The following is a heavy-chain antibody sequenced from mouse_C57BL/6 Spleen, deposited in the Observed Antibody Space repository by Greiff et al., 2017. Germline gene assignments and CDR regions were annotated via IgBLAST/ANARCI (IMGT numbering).Heavy chain of an antibody. J-gene: IGHJ1*03. CDR1: GYTFTSYW. Sequence: VKLQQPGAELVKPGASVKMSCKASGYTFTSYWITWVKQRPGQGLEWIGDIYPGSGSTNYNEKFKSKATLTVDTSSSTAYMQLSSLTSEDSAVYYCARLIYYDSWYFDVWGTGTTVTVSS. V-gene: IGHV1-55*01. CDR2: IYPGSGST. D-gene: IGHD2-4*01. CDR3: ARLIYYDSWYFDV.